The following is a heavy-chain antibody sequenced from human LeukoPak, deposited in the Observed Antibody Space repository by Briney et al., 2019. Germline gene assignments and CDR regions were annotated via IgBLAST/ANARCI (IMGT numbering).Heavy chain of an antibody. D-gene: IGHD1-26*01. CDR1: GDSISSHY. Sequence: PSETLSLTCFVSGDSISSHYWNWIRQPPGKGLEWNGYISSSGSTNYNPSLKSRVTVSIDTSKNQFSLNLSSVTAADTAVYYCARATLVGYFSYFYMDVWGKGTTVAFSS. CDR2: ISSSGST. J-gene: IGHJ6*03. V-gene: IGHV4-59*11. CDR3: ARATLVGYFSYFYMDV.